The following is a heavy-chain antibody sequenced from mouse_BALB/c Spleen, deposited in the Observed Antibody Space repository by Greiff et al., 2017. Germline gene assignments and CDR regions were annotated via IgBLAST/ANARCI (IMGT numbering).Heavy chain of an antibody. CDR3: ARSGSIYDGYYGVAY. J-gene: IGHJ3*01. CDR2: INPSTGYT. Sequence: QVQLKESGAELAKPGASVKMSCTASGYTFTSYWMHWVKQRPGQGLEWIGYINPSTGYTEYNQKFKDKATLTADKSSSTAYMQLSSLTSEDSAVYYCARSGSIYDGYYGVAYWGQGTLVTVSA. D-gene: IGHD2-3*01. V-gene: IGHV1-7*01. CDR1: GYTFTSYW.